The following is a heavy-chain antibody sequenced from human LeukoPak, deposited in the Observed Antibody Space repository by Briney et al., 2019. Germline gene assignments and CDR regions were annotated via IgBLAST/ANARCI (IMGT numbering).Heavy chain of an antibody. CDR3: AREKGAARAFDY. Sequence: GASVKVSCKASGYSFTSYYMHWVRQAPGQGLEWMGIINPSGGSTTYAQEFQGRVTMTRDKSMSTVYMQLSSLSSEDTAVYYCAREKGAARAFDYWGQGTLVTVSS. J-gene: IGHJ4*02. D-gene: IGHD6-6*01. CDR2: INPSGGST. V-gene: IGHV1-46*03. CDR1: GYSFTSYY.